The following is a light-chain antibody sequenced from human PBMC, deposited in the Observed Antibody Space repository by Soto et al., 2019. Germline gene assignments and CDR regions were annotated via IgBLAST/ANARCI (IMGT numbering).Light chain of an antibody. CDR3: CSYAGSSTGWV. CDR1: SSDVGSYNL. J-gene: IGLJ3*02. V-gene: IGLV2-23*01. Sequence: QSALTQPASVSGSPGQSITISCTGTSSDVGSYNLVSWYQQHPGKAPKLMIYEGSKRPSGVSNRFSGSKSGNTASLTISWLQAEDEADYYCCSYAGSSTGWVFGGGTKLTVL. CDR2: EGS.